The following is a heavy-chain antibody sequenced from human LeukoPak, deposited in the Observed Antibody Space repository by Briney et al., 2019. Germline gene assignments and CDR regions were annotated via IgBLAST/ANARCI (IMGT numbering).Heavy chain of an antibody. Sequence: PGGSLRLSCAVSGFNFDDYAMHWVRQAPGRGLEGVSGINWKTGNGIYTDSVKGRFTISRDNAKNSLYLQMRSLRAEDTALYYCTRRAARWQFDLWGRGTLLTVSS. V-gene: IGHV3-9*01. CDR2: INWKTGNG. D-gene: IGHD5-24*01. J-gene: IGHJ2*01. CDR3: TRRAARWQFDL. CDR1: GFNFDDYA.